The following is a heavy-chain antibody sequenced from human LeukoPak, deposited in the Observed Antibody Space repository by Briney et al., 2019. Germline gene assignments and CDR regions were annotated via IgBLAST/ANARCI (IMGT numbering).Heavy chain of an antibody. CDR3: VIHLHDYRTN. CDR2: ISTST. CDR1: GFTYNREA. Sequence: GGSLRLSCDASGFTYNREAMSWVRQAPGKGLEWVSGISTSTFYADSVKGQFTISRDNSKNTLYLQMNSLRAEDTAVYYCVIHLHDYRTNWGQGTLVTVSS. D-gene: IGHD4-11*01. J-gene: IGHJ4*02. V-gene: IGHV3-23*05.